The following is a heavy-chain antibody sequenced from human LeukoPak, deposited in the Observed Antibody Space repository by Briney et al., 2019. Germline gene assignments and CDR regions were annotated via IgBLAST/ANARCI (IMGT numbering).Heavy chain of an antibody. CDR2: ISGSGTTI. J-gene: IGHJ4*02. CDR1: GFTFSDYY. Sequence: PGGSLRLSCAASGFTFSDYYVTWIRQAPGKGLEWVSYISGSGTTIYYAGSVKGRFTVSRDNAKNSLYLQMNSLRAEDTAVYYCAREPSGSSWPNFDYWGQGTLVTVSS. D-gene: IGHD6-13*01. V-gene: IGHV3-11*04. CDR3: AREPSGSSWPNFDY.